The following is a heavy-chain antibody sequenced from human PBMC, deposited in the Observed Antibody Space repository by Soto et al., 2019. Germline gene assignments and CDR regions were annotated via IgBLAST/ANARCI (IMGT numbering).Heavy chain of an antibody. CDR1: GDSISSSNW. D-gene: IGHD3-10*01. CDR2: TYHSGTT. CDR3: AREGSGSPVSV. V-gene: IGHV4-4*02. J-gene: IGHJ4*02. Sequence: QVQLQESGPGLVKPSETLSLTCTVSGDSISSSNWWSWVRQPPGKGREWIGETYHSGTTKYNPSLKSRVTISLDFSNNQFSLELKSVTAADTAVYYCAREGSGSPVSVWGQGALVIVSS.